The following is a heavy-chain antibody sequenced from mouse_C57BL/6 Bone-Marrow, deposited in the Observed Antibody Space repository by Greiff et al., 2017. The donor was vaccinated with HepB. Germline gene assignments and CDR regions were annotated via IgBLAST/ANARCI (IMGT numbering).Heavy chain of an antibody. CDR2: IDPANGNT. CDR1: GFNIKNSD. D-gene: IGHD1-1*01. CDR3: SRGSLYAMDY. J-gene: IGHJ4*01. Sequence: EVQLQQSVAELVRPGASVKLSCTASGFNIKNSDMHWVKQRPEQGLEWIGRIDPANGNTKYAPKFKGKATITADTSSNTAYLQLSSLTSEDTAFYYWSRGSLYAMDYWGQGTSVTVTS. V-gene: IGHV14-3*01.